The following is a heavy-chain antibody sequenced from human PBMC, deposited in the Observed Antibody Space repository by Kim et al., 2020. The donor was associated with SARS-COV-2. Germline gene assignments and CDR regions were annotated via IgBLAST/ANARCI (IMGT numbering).Heavy chain of an antibody. CDR2: IGDTDADT. D-gene: IGHD3-16*01. Sequence: GGSLRLSCAASGFTFSSYAMTWVRQAPGQGLEWVSSIGDTDADTYYADSVKGRFTISRDNSKNMLYLQMNSLRAEDTALYYCAKVWGESRILAGMDVWGQGTTVTVSS. V-gene: IGHV3-23*01. CDR1: GFTFSSYA. CDR3: AKVWGESRILAGMDV. J-gene: IGHJ6*02.